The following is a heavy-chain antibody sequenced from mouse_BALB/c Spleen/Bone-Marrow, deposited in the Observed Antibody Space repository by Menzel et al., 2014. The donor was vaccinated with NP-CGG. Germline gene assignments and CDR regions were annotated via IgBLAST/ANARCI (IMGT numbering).Heavy chain of an antibody. CDR2: INPSNGGT. CDR3: PRGRRDALDY. D-gene: IGHD3-2*02. J-gene: IGHJ4*01. V-gene: IGHV1S81*02. CDR1: GYTFTSYY. Sequence: QVQLQQPGAELVKPGASVKLSCQASGYTFTSYYMYWVKQRPGQGLAWFGEINPSNGGTNFNEKFKNKATLTLDKSSSTAYMQLSSRTSEDSAVYCRPRGRRDALDYWGQGTSVTVSS.